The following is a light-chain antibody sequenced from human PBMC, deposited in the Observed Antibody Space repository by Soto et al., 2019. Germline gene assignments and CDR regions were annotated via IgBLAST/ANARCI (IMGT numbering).Light chain of an antibody. V-gene: IGKV3-20*01. Sequence: EIVLTQSPGPLSLSPGERATLSCRASQSVSSSYLAWYQQKPGQAPRLLSSCACSRATGIPDRFSGSGSGSNFTLTIIRLEPEAFAVYYCQQYGSSPGTFGQGTKVDIK. CDR2: CAC. CDR3: QQYGSSPGT. J-gene: IGKJ1*01. CDR1: QSVSSSY.